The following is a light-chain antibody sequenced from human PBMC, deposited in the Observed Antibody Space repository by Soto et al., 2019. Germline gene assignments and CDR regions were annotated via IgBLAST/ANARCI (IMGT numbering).Light chain of an antibody. J-gene: IGKJ1*01. CDR3: HHYNAYST. CDR2: AAS. Sequence: DIQMTQSPSALSASIGDRVTITCRASQSISIWLAWYQQKPGKAPKLLIYAASSLESGVPSRFSGSGSGTEFTLTISSLQPDDFATYYCHHYNAYSTFGQGTRVDVK. CDR1: QSISIW. V-gene: IGKV1-5*03.